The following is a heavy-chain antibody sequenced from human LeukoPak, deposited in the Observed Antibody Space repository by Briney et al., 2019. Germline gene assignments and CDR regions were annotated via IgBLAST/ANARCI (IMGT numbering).Heavy chain of an antibody. D-gene: IGHD5-24*01. V-gene: IGHV3-23*01. Sequence: GRSLRLSCAASGFTFNTYAMSWVRQAPGKGLEWVSGIRSSGVSTYYADSVKGRFTISRDNSKNTLYLQMNSLRAEDTAVYYCAFEDGYNSWGQGTLVTVSS. CDR3: AFEDGYNS. CDR1: GFTFNTYA. CDR2: IRSSGVST. J-gene: IGHJ5*02.